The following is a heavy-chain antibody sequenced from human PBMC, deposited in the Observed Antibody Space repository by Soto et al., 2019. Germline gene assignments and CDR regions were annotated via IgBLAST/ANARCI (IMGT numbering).Heavy chain of an antibody. J-gene: IGHJ6*02. V-gene: IGHV3-33*01. CDR1: GFTFSSYG. D-gene: IGHD3-16*01. Sequence: QVQLVESGGGVVQPGRSLRLSCAASGFTFSSYGMHWVRQAPGKGLEWVAVIWYDGSNKYYADSVKGRFTISRDNYKNTLYLQMHSLRAEDTVVYYGARGVRSYYYGMDVWGQGTTVTVSS. CDR3: ARGVRSYYYGMDV. CDR2: IWYDGSNK.